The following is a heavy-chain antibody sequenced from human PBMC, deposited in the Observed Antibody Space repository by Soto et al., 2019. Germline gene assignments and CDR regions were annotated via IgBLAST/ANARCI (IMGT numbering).Heavy chain of an antibody. CDR3: ARHVSAYYGSGSYSVYYYYGMDV. CDR2: IYYSGST. D-gene: IGHD3-10*01. Sequence: PSETLSLTCTVSGGSISSSSYYWGWIRQPPGKGLEWIGSIYYSGSTYYNPSLKSRVTISVDTSKNQFSLKLSSVTAADTAVYYFARHVSAYYGSGSYSVYYYYGMDVWGQGTRVTV. J-gene: IGHJ6*02. V-gene: IGHV4-39*01. CDR1: GGSISSSSYY.